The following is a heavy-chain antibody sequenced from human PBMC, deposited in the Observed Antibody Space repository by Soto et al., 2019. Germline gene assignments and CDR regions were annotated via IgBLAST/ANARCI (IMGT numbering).Heavy chain of an antibody. CDR3: ARDYYASGSHDY. J-gene: IGHJ4*02. CDR2: IKQDGSDK. CDR1: GFTFSSYC. Sequence: GGALRLSCAASGFTFSSYCMHWVRQAPGKGLEWVANIKQDGSDKYYVDSVKGRFTISRDNAKNSLYLQMNSLRAEDTAVYYCARDYYASGSHDYWGQGTLVTVSS. V-gene: IGHV3-7*01. D-gene: IGHD3-10*01.